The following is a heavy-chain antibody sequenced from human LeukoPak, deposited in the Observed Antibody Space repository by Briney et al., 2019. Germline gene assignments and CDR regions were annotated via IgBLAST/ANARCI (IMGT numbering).Heavy chain of an antibody. D-gene: IGHD5-18*01. V-gene: IGHV3-9*01. Sequence: PGGSLRLSCAASGFTFDDYAMHWVRQAPGKGLEWVSGISWNSGSIGYADSVKGQFTISRDNAKNSLYLQMNSLRAEDTALYYCAKAAGYGYGKIDYWGQGTLVTVSS. CDR3: AKAAGYGYGKIDY. CDR1: GFTFDDYA. J-gene: IGHJ4*02. CDR2: ISWNSGSI.